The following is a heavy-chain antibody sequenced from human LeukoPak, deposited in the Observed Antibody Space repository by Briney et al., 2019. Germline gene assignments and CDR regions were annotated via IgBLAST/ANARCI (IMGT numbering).Heavy chain of an antibody. CDR1: GFTFSSYA. CDR3: ARPLTTAPPVGFDP. V-gene: IGHV3-21*01. J-gene: IGHJ5*02. CDR2: ISSSSSYI. Sequence: GGSLRLSCAASGFTFSSYAMHWVRQAPGKGLEWVSSISSSSSYIYYADSVKGRFTISRDNAKNSLYLQMNSLRAEDTAVYYCARPLTTAPPVGFDPWGQGTLVTVSS. D-gene: IGHD4-17*01.